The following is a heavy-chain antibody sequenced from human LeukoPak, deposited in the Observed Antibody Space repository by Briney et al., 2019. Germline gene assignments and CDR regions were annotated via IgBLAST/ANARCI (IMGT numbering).Heavy chain of an antibody. CDR1: GFTVSSNY. D-gene: IGHD1-26*01. CDR3: ASLSSGSSHYYYYGMDV. Sequence: PGGSLRLSCAASGFTVSSNYMSWVRQAPGKGVEWVSVIYSGGSTYHADSVKGRFTISRHNSKNTLYLQMNSLRAEDTAVYYCASLSSGSSHYYYYGMDVWGQGTTVTVSS. V-gene: IGHV3-53*04. CDR2: IYSGGST. J-gene: IGHJ6*02.